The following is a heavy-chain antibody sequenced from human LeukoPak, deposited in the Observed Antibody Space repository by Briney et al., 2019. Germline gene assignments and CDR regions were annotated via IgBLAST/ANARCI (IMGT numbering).Heavy chain of an antibody. D-gene: IGHD5-18*01. CDR2: IYYSGST. J-gene: IGHJ4*02. CDR1: GGSISSGDYY. Sequence: SETLSLTCTVSGGSISSGDYYWSWIRQPPGKGLEWIGYIYYSGSTYYNPSLKSRVTISVDTSKKQFSPKLSSVTAADTAVYYCARADTAMATFDYWGQGTLVTVSS. V-gene: IGHV4-30-4*08. CDR3: ARADTAMATFDY.